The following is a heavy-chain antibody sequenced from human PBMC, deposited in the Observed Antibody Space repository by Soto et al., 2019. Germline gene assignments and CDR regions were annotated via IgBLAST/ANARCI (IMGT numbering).Heavy chain of an antibody. D-gene: IGHD6-19*01. CDR2: ISSSSSYT. CDR3: ARSTYSSGWHVVVY. CDR1: GFTFSDYY. Sequence: QVQLVESGGGLVKPGGSLRLSCAASGFTFSDYYMSWIRQAPGKGLEWVSYISSSSSYTNYADSVKGRFTISRDNAKNSLYLQMNSLRAEDTAVYYCARSTYSSGWHVVVYWGQGTLVTVSS. J-gene: IGHJ4*02. V-gene: IGHV3-11*06.